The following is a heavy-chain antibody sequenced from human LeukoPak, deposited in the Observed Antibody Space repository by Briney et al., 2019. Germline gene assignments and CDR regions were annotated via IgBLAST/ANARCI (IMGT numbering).Heavy chain of an antibody. CDR1: GGSISSYY. CDR2: IYTSGST. D-gene: IGHD2-2*01. J-gene: IGHJ5*02. Sequence: SETLSLTCTVSGGSISSYYWSWIRQPAGKGLEWIGRIYTSGSTNYNPSLKSRVTMSVDTSKNQFSLKLSSVTAADTAVYYCARDHCSSTICFLPGGWFDPWGQGTLVTVSS. CDR3: ARDHCSSTICFLPGGWFDP. V-gene: IGHV4-4*07.